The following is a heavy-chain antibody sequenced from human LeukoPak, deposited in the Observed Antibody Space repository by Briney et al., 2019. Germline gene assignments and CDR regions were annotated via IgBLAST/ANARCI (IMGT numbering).Heavy chain of an antibody. CDR2: INWNGGST. V-gene: IGHV3-20*04. CDR3: ARDRSRWYSNWFDP. D-gene: IGHD6-13*01. CDR1: GFTFDDYG. Sequence: GGSLRLSCAASGFTFDDYGMSWVRQAPGEGLEWVSGINWNGGSTGYADSVKGRFTISRDNAKNSLYLQMNSLRAEDTALYYCARDRSRWYSNWFDPWGQGTLVTVSS. J-gene: IGHJ5*02.